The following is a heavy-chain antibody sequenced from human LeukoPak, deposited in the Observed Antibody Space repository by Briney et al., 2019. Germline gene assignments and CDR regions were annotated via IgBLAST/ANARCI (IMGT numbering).Heavy chain of an antibody. CDR1: GFTFSSYA. V-gene: IGHV3-33*06. CDR3: AKGGARPLDDAYDI. Sequence: GRSLRLSCAASGFTFSSYANNWVRQAPGKGLEWVGNVWSDGSTKNYGDSVKGRFTISRDNSKNTLYLQMNSLRVDDTAVYFCAKGGARPLDDAYDIWGQGTMVTVSS. J-gene: IGHJ3*02. CDR2: VWSDGSTK.